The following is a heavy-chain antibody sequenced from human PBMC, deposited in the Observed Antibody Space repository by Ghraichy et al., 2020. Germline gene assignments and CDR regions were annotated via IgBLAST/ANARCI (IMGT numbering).Heavy chain of an antibody. CDR1: GYSFPSYW. Sequence: GSLNISCKGSGYSFPSYWIGWVRQMPGKGLEWMGIIYPGDSDTRYSPSFQGQVTISADKSISTAYLQWSSLKASDTAMYYCARQGWGTVDYSTSPTFDYWGQGTLVTVSS. J-gene: IGHJ4*02. D-gene: IGHD6-6*01. CDR2: IYPGDSDT. CDR3: ARQGWGTVDYSTSPTFDY. V-gene: IGHV5-51*01.